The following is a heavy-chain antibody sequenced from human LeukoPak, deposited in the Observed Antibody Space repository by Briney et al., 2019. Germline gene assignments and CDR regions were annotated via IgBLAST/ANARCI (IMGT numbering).Heavy chain of an antibody. D-gene: IGHD1-14*01. V-gene: IGHV4-59*01. CDR1: GGSISSYY. CDR2: IYYSGST. J-gene: IGHJ5*02. Sequence: PSETLSLTCTVSGGSISSYYWSWIRQPPGKGLEWIGYIYYSGSTNHSPSLKSRVTISVDTSKNQFSLKLSSVTAADTAVYYCAREGEETGVWFDPWGQGTLVTVSS. CDR3: AREGEETGVWFDP.